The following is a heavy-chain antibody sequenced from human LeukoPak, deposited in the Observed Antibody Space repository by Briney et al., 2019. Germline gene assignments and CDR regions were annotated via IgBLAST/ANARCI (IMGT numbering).Heavy chain of an antibody. D-gene: IGHD6-25*01. CDR2: INQSGST. J-gene: IGHJ3*02. CDR1: GGSFSGYY. CDR3: ARGFPAGAFDI. Sequence: SETLSLTCAVYGGSFSGYYWSWMRQPPGEGLEWIGDINQSGSTTYNPSLKSRVTISVDTSKNQFSLKLSSVTAADTAVYYCARGFPAGAFDIWGQGTMVTVSS. V-gene: IGHV4-34*01.